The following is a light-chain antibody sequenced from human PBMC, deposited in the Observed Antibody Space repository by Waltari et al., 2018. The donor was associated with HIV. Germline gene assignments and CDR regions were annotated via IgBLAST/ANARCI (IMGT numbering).Light chain of an antibody. V-gene: IGLV2-14*01. CDR1: SSDVGGYNY. J-gene: IGLJ2*01. CDR3: SSYTSSSTVV. CDR2: EVS. Sequence: SALTQPASVSGSPGQSITISCTGTSSDVGGYNYVSWYQQHPGQAPKLMIYEVSNRSSGVSNRCSGSKSGNTASLTISGLQAEDEADYYCSSYTSSSTVVFGGGTKLTVL.